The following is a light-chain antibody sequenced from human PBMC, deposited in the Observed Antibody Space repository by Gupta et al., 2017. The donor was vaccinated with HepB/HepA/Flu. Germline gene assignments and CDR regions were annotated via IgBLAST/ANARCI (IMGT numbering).Light chain of an antibody. CDR2: TTS. Sequence: DIQMTQSPSSLSASVGDRVTITCRPSQSINGYLNWYQQKPGKAPKLLLHTTSTLQSGVPSRFSGSGSGTDFTLTISSRQPEDFATYYCQQGYTAPFTFGQGTRVDIE. CDR3: QQGYTAPFT. CDR1: QSINGY. V-gene: IGKV1-39*01. J-gene: IGKJ3*01.